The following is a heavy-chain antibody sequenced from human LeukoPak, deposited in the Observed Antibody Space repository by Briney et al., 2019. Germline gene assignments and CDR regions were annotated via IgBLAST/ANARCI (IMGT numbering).Heavy chain of an antibody. J-gene: IGHJ4*02. V-gene: IGHV4-61*02. CDR1: GGSISSGSYY. CDR2: IYTSGST. D-gene: IGHD1-1*01. CDR3: ARDRGTWNDDGFDY. Sequence: PSETLSLTCTVSGGSISSGSYYWSWIRQPAGKGLEWIGRIYTSGSTNYNPSPKSRVTMSVDTSKNQFSLKLSSVTAADTAVYYCARDRGTWNDDGFDYWGQGTLVTVSS.